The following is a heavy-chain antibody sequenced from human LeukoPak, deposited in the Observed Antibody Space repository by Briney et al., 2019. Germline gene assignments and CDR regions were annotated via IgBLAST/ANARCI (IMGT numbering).Heavy chain of an antibody. CDR1: GGSFSGYY. D-gene: IGHD6-19*01. J-gene: IGHJ4*02. CDR2: INHSGST. Sequence: SETLSLTCAVYGGSFSGYYWSWIRQPPGKGLEWIGEINHSGSTNYNPSLESRVTISVDMSKNQFSLKLSSVTAADTAVYYCARAVAGTVFDYWGQGTLVTVSS. CDR3: ARAVAGTVFDY. V-gene: IGHV4-34*01.